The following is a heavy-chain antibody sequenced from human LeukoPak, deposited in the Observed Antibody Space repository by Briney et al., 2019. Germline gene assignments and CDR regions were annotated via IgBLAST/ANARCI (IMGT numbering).Heavy chain of an antibody. CDR3: ARGTFGDYD. CDR1: GFTFSGFW. D-gene: IGHD4-17*01. CDR2: IKQDGSEK. V-gene: IGHV3-7*01. Sequence: GGSLSLACTASGFTFSGFWMGWVRQAPRKGLEWVAHIKQDGSEKYYVDSVKGRFTISRDNAENSLFLQMNSLRAEDTSVYYCARGTFGDYDWGQGTLHTVSS. J-gene: IGHJ1*01.